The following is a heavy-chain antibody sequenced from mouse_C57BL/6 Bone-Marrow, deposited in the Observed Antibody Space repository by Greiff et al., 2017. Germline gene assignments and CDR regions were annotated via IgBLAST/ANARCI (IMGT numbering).Heavy chain of an antibody. Sequence: EVKLVESGGGLVQPGGSLKLSCAASGFTFSDYYMYWVRQTPEKRLEWVAYISNGGGSTYYPDTVKGRFTISRDKDKKTLYLQMSRLKSEDTAMYYSARHRTCYIDWYFDVWGTGTPVTGSS. CDR1: GFTFSDYY. D-gene: IGHD1-3*01. CDR2: ISNGGGST. V-gene: IGHV5-12*01. CDR3: ARHRTCYIDWYFDV. J-gene: IGHJ1*03.